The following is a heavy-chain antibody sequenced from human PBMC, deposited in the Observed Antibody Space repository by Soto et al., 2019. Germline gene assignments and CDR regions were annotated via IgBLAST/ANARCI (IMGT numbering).Heavy chain of an antibody. CDR2: ISYDGSNK. CDR3: AKTGLWFGESNDGMDV. V-gene: IGHV3-30*18. J-gene: IGHJ6*02. CDR1: GFTFSSYG. Sequence: GGSLRLSCAASGFTFSSYGMHWVRQAPGKGLEWVAVISYDGSNKYYADSVKGRFTISRDNSKNTLYLQMNSLRAEDTAVYYGAKTGLWFGESNDGMDVWGQGTTVTVSS. D-gene: IGHD3-10*01.